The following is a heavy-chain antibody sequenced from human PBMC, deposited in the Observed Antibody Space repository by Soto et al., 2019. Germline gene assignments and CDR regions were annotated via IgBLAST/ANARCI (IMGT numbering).Heavy chain of an antibody. Sequence: GGSLRLSCAASGFTFSSYGMHWVRQAPGKGLEWVAVISYDGSNKYYADSVKGRFTISRDNSKNTLYLQMNSLRAEDTAVYYCAKVVTIFAAADYGMDVWGQGTTVTVSS. D-gene: IGHD3-3*01. CDR2: ISYDGSNK. CDR1: GFTFSSYG. J-gene: IGHJ6*02. V-gene: IGHV3-30*18. CDR3: AKVVTIFAAADYGMDV.